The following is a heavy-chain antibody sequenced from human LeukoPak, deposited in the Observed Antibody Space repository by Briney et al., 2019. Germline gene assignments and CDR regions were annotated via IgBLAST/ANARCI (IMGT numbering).Heavy chain of an antibody. CDR3: AGHGLFGCNDVGCYRSFFYYSMDV. CDR2: IFPRDSNT. CDR1: GHDFPDYW. J-gene: IGHJ6*02. V-gene: IGHV5-51*01. Sequence: GESLKISCRASGHDFPDYWIGWVRQMPGKGLEWMGIIFPRDSNTVYGPSFQGQVTISVDTSISTAYLQWSSLKASDTAIYYCAGHGLFGCNDVGCYRSFFYYSMDVWGQGTAVTVSS. D-gene: IGHD2-15*01.